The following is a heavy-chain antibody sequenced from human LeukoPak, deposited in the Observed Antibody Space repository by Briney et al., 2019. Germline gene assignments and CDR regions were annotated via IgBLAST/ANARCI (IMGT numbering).Heavy chain of an antibody. CDR2: ISGSGGST. V-gene: IGHV3-23*01. CDR3: AKDHIVVVTAQSGGDY. CDR1: GGSFSGYY. D-gene: IGHD2-21*02. J-gene: IGHJ4*02. Sequence: PSETLSLTCAVYGGSFSGYYWSWVRQAPGKGLEWVSAISGSGGSTYYADSVKGRFTIPRDNSKNTLYLQMNSLRAEDTAVYYCAKDHIVVVTAQSGGDYWGQGTLVTVSS.